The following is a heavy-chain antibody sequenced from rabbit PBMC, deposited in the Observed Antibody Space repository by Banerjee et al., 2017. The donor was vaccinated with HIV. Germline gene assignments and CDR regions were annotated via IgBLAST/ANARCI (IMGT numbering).Heavy chain of an antibody. V-gene: IGHV1S45*01. CDR2: IDAGSGIT. CDR3: ARSPVGSNPL. CDR1: GFSFSSDA. J-gene: IGHJ4*01. D-gene: IGHD4-2*01. Sequence: QEQLEESGGDLVKPGASLTLTCTASGFSFSSDAMCWVRQAPGKGLEWIACIDAGSGITWYASWATGRFTISKTSSTTVTLQMTSLTDADTATYFCARSPVGSNPLWGPGTLVTVS.